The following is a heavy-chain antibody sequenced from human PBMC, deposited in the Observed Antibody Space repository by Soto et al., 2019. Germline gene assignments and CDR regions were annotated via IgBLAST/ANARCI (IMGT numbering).Heavy chain of an antibody. CDR2: INPNSGGT. D-gene: IGHD3-22*01. Sequence: ASVKVSCKASGYTFTDFYMHWVRQAPGQGLEWMGSINPNSGGTNSAQKFQGRVTMTRDTSISTAYMELSRLRADDTAVYYCARGLRVMIVPNFDYCGQGTLVTVS. V-gene: IGHV1-2*02. CDR1: GYTFTDFY. J-gene: IGHJ4*02. CDR3: ARGLRVMIVPNFDY.